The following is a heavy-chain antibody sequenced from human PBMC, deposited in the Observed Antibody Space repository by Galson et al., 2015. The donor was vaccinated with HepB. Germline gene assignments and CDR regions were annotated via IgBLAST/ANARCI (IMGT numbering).Heavy chain of an antibody. Sequence: SLRLSCAASGFTFDDYAMHWVRQAPVKCLECVSGISWNSDSIYYADSVNGRFTISRDNAKNSLYLQMNSLRAEDTALYYCAKAGDSGISSGMDVWGQGTPVTVSS. V-gene: IGHV3-9*01. CDR2: ISWNSDSI. J-gene: IGHJ6*02. CDR3: AKAGDSGISSGMDV. D-gene: IGHD1-26*01. CDR1: GFTFDDYA.